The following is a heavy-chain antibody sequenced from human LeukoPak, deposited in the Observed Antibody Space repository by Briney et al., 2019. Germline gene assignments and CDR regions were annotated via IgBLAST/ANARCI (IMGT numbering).Heavy chain of an antibody. Sequence: PGGSLRLSCAASGFTFSSYAMSWVRQAPGKGLEWVSAISGSGGSTYYADSVKGRFTISRDNSKNTLYLQMNSLGAEDTAVYYCAKGSGYYPILDYWGQGTLVTVSS. CDR3: AKGSGYYPILDY. CDR1: GFTFSSYA. V-gene: IGHV3-23*01. CDR2: ISGSGGST. J-gene: IGHJ4*02. D-gene: IGHD3-3*01.